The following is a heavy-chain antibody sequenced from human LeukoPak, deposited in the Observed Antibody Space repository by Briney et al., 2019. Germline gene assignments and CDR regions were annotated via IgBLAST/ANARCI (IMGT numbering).Heavy chain of an antibody. CDR1: GGSISSYY. D-gene: IGHD1-26*01. CDR3: ARVGEVGDAFDI. CDR2: IYYSGST. J-gene: IGHJ3*02. V-gene: IGHV4-59*01. Sequence: SETLSLTCTVSGGSISSYYWSWIRQPPGKGLEWIGYIYYSGSTNYNPSLKSRVTISVDTSKNQFSLKLSSVTAADTAVYYCARVGEVGDAFDIWGQGTMVTVSS.